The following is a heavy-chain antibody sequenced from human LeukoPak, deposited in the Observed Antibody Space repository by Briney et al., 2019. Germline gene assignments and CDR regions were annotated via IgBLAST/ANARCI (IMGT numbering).Heavy chain of an antibody. V-gene: IGHV3-74*01. J-gene: IGHJ5*02. CDR2: ISRDGSSA. D-gene: IGHD1-26*01. Sequence: GGSLRLSCGASGITFSGYRMRWVRQAPGKGLLWVSRISRDGSSAHYADSVRGRFTISRDNAKSTLYLQMNSLRVEDTAVYYCGGSSSYNWFDPWGQGTLVTVSS. CDR3: GGSSSYNWFDP. CDR1: GITFSGYR.